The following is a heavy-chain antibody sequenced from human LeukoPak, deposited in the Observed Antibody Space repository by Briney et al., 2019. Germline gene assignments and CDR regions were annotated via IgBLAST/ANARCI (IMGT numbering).Heavy chain of an antibody. D-gene: IGHD2/OR15-2a*01. CDR1: GGSISSSNW. Sequence: SETLSLTCAVSGGSISSSNWWSWVRQPPGQGLEWIGEIYHSGSTNYNPSLKSRVTISVDKSKNQFPLQLNSVTPEDTAVYYCARAWNMVLGAFDIWGQGTMVTVSS. J-gene: IGHJ3*02. CDR3: ARAWNMVLGAFDI. V-gene: IGHV4-4*02. CDR2: IYHSGST.